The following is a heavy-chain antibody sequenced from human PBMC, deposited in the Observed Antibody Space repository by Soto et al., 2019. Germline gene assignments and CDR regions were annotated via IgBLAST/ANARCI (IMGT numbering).Heavy chain of an antibody. D-gene: IGHD2-2*01. CDR1: GYTFTNYW. CDR3: ARVECPNCSIYH. Sequence: GESLKISCKGSGYTFTNYWIAWVRQMPGKGLEWMGMIYPDDSDTTYSPSFRGLVTISADKSIRTAYLQWSSLKASDTAMYYCARVECPNCSIYHWGQGTLVTVSS. CDR2: IYPDDSDT. V-gene: IGHV5-51*01. J-gene: IGHJ5*02.